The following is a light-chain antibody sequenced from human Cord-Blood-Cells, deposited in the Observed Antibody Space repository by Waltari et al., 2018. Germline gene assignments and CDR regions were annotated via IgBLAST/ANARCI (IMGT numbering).Light chain of an antibody. Sequence: QSALPQPASVSGSPGQSITISCTGTSSDVGGYNYVSWYQQHPGKAPKLMIYDVSKRPSGVSKRFSGSKSGNTASLTISGLQAEDEADYYCSSYTSSSTVFGGGTQLTVL. CDR3: SSYTSSSTV. CDR1: SSDVGGYNY. J-gene: IGLJ7*01. CDR2: DVS. V-gene: IGLV2-14*01.